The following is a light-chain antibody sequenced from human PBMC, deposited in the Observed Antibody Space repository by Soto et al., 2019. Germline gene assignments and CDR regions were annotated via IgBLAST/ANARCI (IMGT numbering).Light chain of an antibody. V-gene: IGLV2-14*01. CDR3: SSYTTSTPYV. J-gene: IGLJ1*01. Sequence: SVLTQPASVSGSPGQSITISCTGTSSDVGAYNFVSWYQHHPGRAPKLIIYEVTIRPSGVSNRFSGSKSGNTASLTISGLQAEDEADYYCSSYTTSTPYVFGSGTTVTVL. CDR2: EVT. CDR1: SSDVGAYNF.